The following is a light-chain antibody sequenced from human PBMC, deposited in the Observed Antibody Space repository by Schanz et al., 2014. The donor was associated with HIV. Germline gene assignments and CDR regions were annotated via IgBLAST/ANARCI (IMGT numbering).Light chain of an antibody. J-gene: IGKJ2*01. CDR2: EAS. CDR1: QSISSY. CDR3: QQAYSFPYT. Sequence: DIQMTQSPSSLSASVGDRVTITCRASQSISSYLNWYQQKPGKAPKLLIYEASNLETGVPSRFSGSGSGTDFTLTISSLQPEDFATYYCQQAYSFPYTFGQGTKVEIK. V-gene: IGKV1-39*01.